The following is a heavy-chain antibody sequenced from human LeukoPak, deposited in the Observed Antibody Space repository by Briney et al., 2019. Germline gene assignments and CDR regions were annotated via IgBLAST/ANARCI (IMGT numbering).Heavy chain of an antibody. D-gene: IGHD4-23*01. CDR1: GFTFRSYS. CDR2: ISSSSSYI. V-gene: IGHV3-21*01. Sequence: GGSLRLSCAASGFTFRSYSMNWVRQAPGKGLGWVSSISSSSSYIYYADSVKGRFTISRDNAKNSLYLQMNSLRAEDTAVYYCARVTGDYGGNSADYWGQGTLVTVSS. CDR3: ARVTGDYGGNSADY. J-gene: IGHJ4*02.